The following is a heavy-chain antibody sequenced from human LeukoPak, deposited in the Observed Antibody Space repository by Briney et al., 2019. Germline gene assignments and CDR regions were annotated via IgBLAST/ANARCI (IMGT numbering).Heavy chain of an antibody. CDR1: GDSISKSSYY. D-gene: IGHD3-10*01. CDR2: IYNSGTS. Sequence: SETLSLTCKVSGDSISKSSYYWGWIRQPPGRGLEWIGSIYNSGTSYYSSSLKSRVTMSVDTSKNQVTLRVTSVTAADTAMYFCARHSHGSGSYRSSWGQGTLVIVSS. CDR3: ARHSHGSGSYRSS. V-gene: IGHV4-39*01. J-gene: IGHJ4*02.